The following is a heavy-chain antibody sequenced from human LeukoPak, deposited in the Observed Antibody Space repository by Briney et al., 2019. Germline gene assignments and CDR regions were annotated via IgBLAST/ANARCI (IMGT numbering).Heavy chain of an antibody. V-gene: IGHV1-2*06. Sequence: GSSVKVSCKASGGTFSSYTISWVRQAPGQGLEWMGRINPNSGGTNYAQKFQGRVTMTRDTSISTAYMELSRLRSDDTAVYYCARVWYSSGWTFDYWGQGTLVTVSS. D-gene: IGHD6-19*01. CDR2: INPNSGGT. CDR1: GGTFSSYT. J-gene: IGHJ4*02. CDR3: ARVWYSSGWTFDY.